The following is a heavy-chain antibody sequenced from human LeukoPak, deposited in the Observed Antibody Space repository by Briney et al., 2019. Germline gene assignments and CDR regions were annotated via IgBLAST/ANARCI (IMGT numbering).Heavy chain of an antibody. J-gene: IGHJ6*03. CDR1: GGTFSSYA. D-gene: IGHD2-2*02. CDR3: ARVVPAAIRAYYYYMDV. CDR2: IIPIFGTA. Sequence: SVKVSCKASGGTFSSYAISWVRQAPGQRLEWMGGIIPIFGTANYAQKFQGRVTITADESTSTAYMELSSLRSEDTAVYYCARVVPAAIRAYYYYMDVWGKGTTVTVSS. V-gene: IGHV1-69*13.